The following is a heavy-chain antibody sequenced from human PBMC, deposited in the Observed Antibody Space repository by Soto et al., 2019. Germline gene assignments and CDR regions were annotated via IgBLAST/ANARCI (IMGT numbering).Heavy chain of an antibody. CDR3: APLGYCSGGSCYPIDY. V-gene: IGHV3-23*01. Sequence: EVQLLESGGGLVQPGGSLRLSCAASGFSFSSYAMSWVRQAPGKGLESVSSISGSGINTYYADSVKGRFTISRDNSMDTLYLQMNSLRAEDTAVYYCAPLGYCSGGSCYPIDYWGQGTLVTVSS. CDR1: GFSFSSYA. CDR2: ISGSGINT. J-gene: IGHJ4*01. D-gene: IGHD2-15*01.